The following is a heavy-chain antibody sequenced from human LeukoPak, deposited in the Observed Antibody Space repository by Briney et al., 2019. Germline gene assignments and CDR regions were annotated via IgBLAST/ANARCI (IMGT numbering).Heavy chain of an antibody. V-gene: IGHV3-53*01. Sequence: PGGSLRLSCAVSGFSVTNNYMSWARQAPGKGLEWVSVFYVGGATYYADSVKGRFTISRDNSENTLYLQMKSLRAEDTAVYYCARGDGYNFFDYWGQRTMVADSS. D-gene: IGHD5-24*01. J-gene: IGHJ4*02. CDR2: FYVGGAT. CDR1: GFSVTNNY. CDR3: ARGDGYNFFDY.